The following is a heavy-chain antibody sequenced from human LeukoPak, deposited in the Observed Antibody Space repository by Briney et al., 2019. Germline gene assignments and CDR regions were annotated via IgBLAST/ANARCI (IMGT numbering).Heavy chain of an antibody. D-gene: IGHD3-3*01. CDR1: GYTFTSYG. Sequence: ASVKVSCKASGYTFTSYGISWVRQAPGQGLEWMGWISAYNGNTNYAQKLQGRVTMTTDTSTSTAYMELRSLRSDDTAVYYCARGVDDFWSGYIYYYYYMDVRGKGTTVTVSS. CDR2: ISAYNGNT. V-gene: IGHV1-18*01. J-gene: IGHJ6*03. CDR3: ARGVDDFWSGYIYYYYYMDV.